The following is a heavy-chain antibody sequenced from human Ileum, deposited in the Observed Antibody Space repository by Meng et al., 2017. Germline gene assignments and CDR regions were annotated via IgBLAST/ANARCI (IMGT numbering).Heavy chain of an antibody. D-gene: IGHD6-25*01. J-gene: IGHJ4*02. CDR3: ARERSGEFDY. Sequence: GESLKISCAASGFTFSDYYMSWIRQAPGKGLEWVSYISSSGSTIYYADSVKGRFTISRDNAKNSLYLQMNSLGAEDTAVYYCARERSGEFDYWGQGTLVTVAS. CDR2: ISSSGSTI. V-gene: IGHV3-11*01. CDR1: GFTFSDYY.